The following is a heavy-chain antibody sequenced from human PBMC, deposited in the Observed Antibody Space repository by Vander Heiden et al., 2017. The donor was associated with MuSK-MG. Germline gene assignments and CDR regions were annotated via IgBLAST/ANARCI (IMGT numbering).Heavy chain of an antibody. CDR2: IIPIFGTA. D-gene: IGHD6-6*01. Sequence: QVQLVQSGAEVKKPGSSVKVSCKVSGGTFSSYAISWVRQAPGQGLEWMGGIIPIFGTANYAQKFQGRVTITADESTSTAYMELSSLRSEDTAVYYCARDRIHSSSSGRADDAFDIWGQGTMVTVSS. J-gene: IGHJ3*02. CDR3: ARDRIHSSSSGRADDAFDI. CDR1: GGTFSSYA. V-gene: IGHV1-69*01.